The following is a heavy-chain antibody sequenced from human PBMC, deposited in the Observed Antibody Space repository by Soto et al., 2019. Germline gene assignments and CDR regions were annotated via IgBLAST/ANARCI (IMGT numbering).Heavy chain of an antibody. V-gene: IGHV3-23*01. J-gene: IGHJ4*02. CDR2: ISDGDGDT. Sequence: LLQSGGDLVQPGGSLRLSCAASGFTFSDYAMTWVRQAPGKRLEWVSDISDGDGDTHYADSVRGRFVISRDNSKNTLFLEMNSLRAEDAAVYYCAKGRTYFDFWGQGSLVTVSS. CDR1: GFTFSDYA. CDR3: AKGRTYFDF.